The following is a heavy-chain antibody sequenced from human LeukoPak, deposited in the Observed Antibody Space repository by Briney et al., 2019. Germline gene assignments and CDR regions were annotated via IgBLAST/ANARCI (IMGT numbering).Heavy chain of an antibody. CDR2: IYTSGST. V-gene: IGHV4-4*07. CDR1: GGSISSYY. D-gene: IGHD2-15*01. CDR3: ARHTLMLRIFQH. J-gene: IGHJ1*01. Sequence: SEALSLTCTVSGGSISSYYWSWIRQPAGKGLEWIGRIYTSGSTNYHPSLKSRVTMSVDTSKNQFSLKLSSVTAADTAVYYCARHTLMLRIFQHWGQGTLVTVSS.